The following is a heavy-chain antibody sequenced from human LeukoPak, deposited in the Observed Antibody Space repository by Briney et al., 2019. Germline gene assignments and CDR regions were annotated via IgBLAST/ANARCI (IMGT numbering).Heavy chain of an antibody. Sequence: SVKVSCKASGGTFSSYAISWVRQAPGQGLKWMGGIIPIFGTANYAQKFQGRVTITADESTSTAYMELGSLRSEDTAVYYCARDRNYNCGGDCYTFDYWGQGTLVTVSS. CDR2: IIPIFGTA. J-gene: IGHJ4*02. V-gene: IGHV1-69*01. CDR1: GGTFSSYA. D-gene: IGHD2-21*01. CDR3: ARDRNYNCGGDCYTFDY.